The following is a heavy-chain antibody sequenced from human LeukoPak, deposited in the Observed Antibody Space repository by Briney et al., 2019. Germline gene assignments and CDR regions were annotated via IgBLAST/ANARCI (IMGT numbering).Heavy chain of an antibody. J-gene: IGHJ4*02. CDR2: IYSSGST. D-gene: IGHD2-15*01. CDR3: ARGHPSFDY. CDR1: GGSISGTSYY. Sequence: SETLSLTCTVSGGSISGTSYYWGWIRQPPGKGLEWIGNIYSSGSTYYSPSLESRVTISLDTSKNQFSLKLNSVTAADTAVYYCARGHPSFDYWGQGTLVTVSS. V-gene: IGHV4-39*07.